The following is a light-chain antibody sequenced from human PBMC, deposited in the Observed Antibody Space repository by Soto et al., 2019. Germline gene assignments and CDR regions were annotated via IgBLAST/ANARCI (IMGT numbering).Light chain of an antibody. V-gene: IGLV2-18*02. CDR1: GSDVGTFNR. CDR2: DVS. J-gene: IGLJ1*01. Sequence: QSVLTQPPSVSGSPGQSVAISCTGTGSDVGTFNRVSWYQQSPGTAPKLMIYDVSDRPSGVPDRFSGSKSGNTASLTISGLQAEDDADYYCSSFPTSSTYVFLTGTKVTV. CDR3: SSFPTSSTYV.